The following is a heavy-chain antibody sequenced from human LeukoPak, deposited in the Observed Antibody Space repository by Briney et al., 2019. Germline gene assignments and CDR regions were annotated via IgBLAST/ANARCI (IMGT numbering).Heavy chain of an antibody. CDR1: GFTFSSYW. D-gene: IGHD1-26*01. J-gene: IGHJ4*02. CDR3: AREKWELGGMDY. CDR2: INSDGSST. V-gene: IGHV3-74*01. Sequence: PGGSLRLSCAASGFTFSSYWMHWVRQAPGKGLVWVSRINSDGSSTSYADSVKGRFTTSRDNAKNTLYLQMNSLRAEDTAVYYCAREKWELGGMDYWGQGTLVTVSS.